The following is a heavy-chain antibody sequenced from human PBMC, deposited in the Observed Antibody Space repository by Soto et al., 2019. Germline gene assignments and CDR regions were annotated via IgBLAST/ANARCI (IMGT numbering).Heavy chain of an antibody. CDR3: ATYTVGEGGRGY. CDR2: IYHSGST. V-gene: IGHV4-30-2*01. Sequence: LSLTCTVSGGSISSGDYYWSWIRQPPGKGLEWIGYIYHSGSTYYNPSLKSRVTISTDTSKNQFSLKLSSVTAADTAVYYCATYTVGEGGRGYWGQGTLVTVSS. D-gene: IGHD3-16*01. CDR1: GGSISSGDYY. J-gene: IGHJ4*02.